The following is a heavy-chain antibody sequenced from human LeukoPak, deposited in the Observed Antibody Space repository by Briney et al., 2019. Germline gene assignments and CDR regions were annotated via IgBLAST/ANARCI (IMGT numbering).Heavy chain of an antibody. V-gene: IGHV1-2*02. CDR1: GYTFSDYY. CDR3: ARDHLLFRQPPNWFDP. J-gene: IGHJ5*02. Sequence: ASVKVSCEASGYTFSDYYMHWVRQAPGQGLEWMGWINPDSGGTKYAQKFQDRVTMTSDTSISTAYMELSRLRSDDTAVYYCARDHLLFRQPPNWFDPWGQGTLVTVSS. D-gene: IGHD1-14*01. CDR2: INPDSGGT.